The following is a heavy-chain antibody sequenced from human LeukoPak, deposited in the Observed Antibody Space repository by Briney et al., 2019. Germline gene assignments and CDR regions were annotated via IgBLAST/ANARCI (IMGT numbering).Heavy chain of an antibody. CDR1: GFTFSTYA. CDR3: ARARNDYDSNGFSFLDY. J-gene: IGHJ4*02. V-gene: IGHV3-64*01. CDR2: ISTNGGGT. Sequence: PGGSLRLSCAASGFTFSTYAMHWVRQTPGKGLEYVSAISTNGGGTYSNSVKGRFTISRDNSKNTLYLQMNSLRAEDTALYYCARARNDYDSNGFSFLDYWGQGTLVTVSS. D-gene: IGHD3-22*01.